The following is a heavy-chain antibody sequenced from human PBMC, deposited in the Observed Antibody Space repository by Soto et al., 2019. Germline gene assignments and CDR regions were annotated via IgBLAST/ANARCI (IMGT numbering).Heavy chain of an antibody. CDR2: LNQDGSEI. Sequence: PGGSLRLSCVTSGFTFSASWMNWVRQAPGKGLEWVANLNQDGSEIKYVDSVKGRFTISRDNSKNTLYLQMNSLRAEDTAVYYCASSGDSSGYYGSASPDYWGQGTLVTVSS. J-gene: IGHJ4*02. V-gene: IGHV3-7*01. CDR3: ASSGDSSGYYGSASPDY. D-gene: IGHD3-22*01. CDR1: GFTFSASW.